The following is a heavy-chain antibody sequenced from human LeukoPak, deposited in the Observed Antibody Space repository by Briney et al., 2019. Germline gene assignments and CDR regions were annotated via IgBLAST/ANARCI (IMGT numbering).Heavy chain of an antibody. D-gene: IGHD3-22*01. CDR2: IKTKANSYAT. J-gene: IGHJ3*02. CDR3: TRHEDTSAYAFDI. V-gene: IGHV3-73*01. Sequence: GGSLRLSCAASGFTFSGSTMHWVRQASGKGLEWVGRIKTKANSYATAYAASVQGRFTISRDDSRNTAYLQMNSLKTEDTAVYYCTRHEDTSAYAFDIWGQGTMVTVSS. CDR1: GFTFSGST.